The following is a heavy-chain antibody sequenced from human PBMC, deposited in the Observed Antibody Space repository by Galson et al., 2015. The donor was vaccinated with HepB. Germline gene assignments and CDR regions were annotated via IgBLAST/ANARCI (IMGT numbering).Heavy chain of an antibody. CDR3: ARMTHYGSGSYASH. CDR1: GFSLSTSGMC. Sequence: PALVKPTQTLTLTCTFSGFSLSTSGMCVSWIRQPPGKALEWLARIDWDDDKCYSTSLKTRLTISKDTSKNQVVLTVTNMDPVDTATCYCARMTHYGSGSYASHWGQGTLVTVSS. V-gene: IGHV2-70*11. CDR2: IDWDDDK. D-gene: IGHD3-10*01. J-gene: IGHJ4*02.